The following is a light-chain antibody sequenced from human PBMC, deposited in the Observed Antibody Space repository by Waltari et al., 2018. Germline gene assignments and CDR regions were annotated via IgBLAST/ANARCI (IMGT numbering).Light chain of an antibody. CDR1: QSISSW. V-gene: IGKV1-5*01. CDR2: DAS. CDR3: QQYDAYSRT. J-gene: IGKJ1*01. Sequence: DIQMTQSPSTLSASVGDRVTITCRASQSISSWLAWYQQKPGKAPKLLIYDASSLESGVPSRFSGSRSGTEFTFTISSLQPDDFATYYCQQYDAYSRTFGQGTKVEVK.